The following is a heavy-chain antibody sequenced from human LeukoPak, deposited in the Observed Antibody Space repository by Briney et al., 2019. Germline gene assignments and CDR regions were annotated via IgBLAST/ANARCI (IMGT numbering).Heavy chain of an antibody. D-gene: IGHD2-2*01. CDR2: IYASGST. Sequence: SETLSLTCTVSGGSINNDYWSWIRQPAGKGLEWIGRIYASGSTNYNPSLKSRVTMSVDTSKNQFSLKLSSVTAADTAVYYCARHPPSRYCSSTSCYPRFDPWGQGTLVTVSS. V-gene: IGHV4-4*07. CDR3: ARHPPSRYCSSTSCYPRFDP. J-gene: IGHJ5*02. CDR1: GGSINNDY.